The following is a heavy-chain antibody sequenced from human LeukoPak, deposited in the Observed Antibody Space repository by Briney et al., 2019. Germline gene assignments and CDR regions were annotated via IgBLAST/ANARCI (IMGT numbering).Heavy chain of an antibody. CDR1: GGSISSYY. D-gene: IGHD2-2*02. CDR3: ARVAISGFDY. J-gene: IGHJ4*02. V-gene: IGHV4-59*01. Sequence: SETLSLACTVSGGSISSYYWSWIRQPPGKGLEWIGYIYYSGSTNYNPSLKSRVTISVDTSKNQFSLKLSSVTAADTAVYYCARVAISGFDYWGQGTLVTVSS. CDR2: IYYSGST.